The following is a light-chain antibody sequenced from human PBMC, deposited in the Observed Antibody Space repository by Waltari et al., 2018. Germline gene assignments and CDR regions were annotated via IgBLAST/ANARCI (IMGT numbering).Light chain of an antibody. CDR1: ESVSRN. Sequence: EIVLTQSPATLSLSPGERATLSCRASESVSRNLAWYQQKPGQAPRLLIYDASTMATDIPARFSASGSVTDFTLTISSLEPEDFAVYYCHQRSIWPLTFGPGTKVDF. CDR3: HQRSIWPLT. CDR2: DAS. J-gene: IGKJ3*01. V-gene: IGKV3-11*01.